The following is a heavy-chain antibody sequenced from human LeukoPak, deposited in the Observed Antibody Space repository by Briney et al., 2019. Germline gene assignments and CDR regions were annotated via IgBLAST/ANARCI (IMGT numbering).Heavy chain of an antibody. V-gene: IGHV4-39*07. CDR2: IDGSGSS. CDR3: AREREGPYGYLDY. J-gene: IGHJ4*02. D-gene: IGHD4-17*01. CDR1: GGSISSSSYY. Sequence: PSETLSLTCTVSGGSISSSSYYWGWIRQPPGKGLEWIGSIDGSGSSYYNPSLKSRVTISLDTSKNQFSLKLSSVTAADTGVYYCAREREGPYGYLDYWGQGTLVTVSS.